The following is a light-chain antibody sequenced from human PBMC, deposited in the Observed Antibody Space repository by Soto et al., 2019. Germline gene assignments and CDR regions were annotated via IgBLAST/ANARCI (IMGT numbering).Light chain of an antibody. CDR1: QSISSY. CDR2: AAS. V-gene: IGKV1-39*01. J-gene: IGKJ1*01. CDR3: QQSYTTPRT. Sequence: DIQMTQSPSSLSASVGDGVTITCRASQSISSYLNWYQQKPGKAPKLLIYAASSLQSGVPSRFNGSGSGTDFTLTISSLQPEDFATYYCQQSYTTPRTFGQGTRVEIK.